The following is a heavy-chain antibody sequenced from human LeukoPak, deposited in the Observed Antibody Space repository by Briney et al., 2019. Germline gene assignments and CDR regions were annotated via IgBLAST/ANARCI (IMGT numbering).Heavy chain of an antibody. Sequence: ASVKVSCKASGYTFSDYYMHWVRQAPGQGLEWMGRIIPTSGGTNYAQKFQGRVTMTRDTSISTAYMELSRLTSDDTAVYYCAREEGGYFFDYWGQGTLVTVSS. CDR1: GYTFSDYY. CDR3: AREEGGYFFDY. J-gene: IGHJ4*02. CDR2: IIPTSGGT. D-gene: IGHD3-16*01. V-gene: IGHV1-2*02.